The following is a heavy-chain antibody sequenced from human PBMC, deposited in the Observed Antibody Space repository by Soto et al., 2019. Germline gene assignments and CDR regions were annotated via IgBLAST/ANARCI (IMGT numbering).Heavy chain of an antibody. CDR2: IYYSGST. J-gene: IGHJ4*02. CDR1: GGSISSGGYY. D-gene: IGHD5-12*01. Sequence: PSETLSLTCTVSGGSISSGGYYWSWIRQHPGKGLEWIGYIYYSGSTYYNPSLKSRVTISVDTSKNQFSLKLSSVTAADTAVYYCARAIVATIDTYYFDYWGQGTLVTVSS. V-gene: IGHV4-31*03. CDR3: ARAIVATIDTYYFDY.